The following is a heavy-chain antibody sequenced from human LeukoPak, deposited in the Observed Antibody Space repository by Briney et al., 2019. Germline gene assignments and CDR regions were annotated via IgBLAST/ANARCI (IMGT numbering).Heavy chain of an antibody. CDR3: AREYRSSWYLNWFDP. J-gene: IGHJ5*02. V-gene: IGHV4-39*07. CDR1: GGSISSSSYY. Sequence: SETLSLTCTVSGGSISSSSYYWGWIRQPPGKGLEWIGSIYYSGSTYYNPSLKGRVTISVDTSKNQFSLKLSSVTAADTAVYYCAREYRSSWYLNWFDPWGQGTLVTVSS. D-gene: IGHD6-13*01. CDR2: IYYSGST.